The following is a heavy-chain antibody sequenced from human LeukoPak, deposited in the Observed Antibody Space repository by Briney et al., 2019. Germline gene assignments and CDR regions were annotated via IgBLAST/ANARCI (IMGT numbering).Heavy chain of an antibody. CDR1: GFTFSSYA. V-gene: IGHV3-23*01. D-gene: IGHD2-2*01. J-gene: IGHJ3*02. CDR3: TRIVVVPAAKTGAFDI. CDR2: ISGSGGST. Sequence: PGGSLRLSCAASGFTFSSYAMSWVRQAPGKGLEWVSAISGSGGSTYYADSVKGRFTISRDNSKNTLYLQMNSLRAEDTAVYYCTRIVVVPAAKTGAFDIWGQGTMVTVSS.